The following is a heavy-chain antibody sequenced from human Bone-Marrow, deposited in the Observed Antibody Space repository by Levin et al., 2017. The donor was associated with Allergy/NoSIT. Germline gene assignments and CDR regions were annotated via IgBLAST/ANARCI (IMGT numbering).Heavy chain of an antibody. J-gene: IGHJ4*02. CDR2: IYWDDDK. V-gene: IGHV2-5*02. D-gene: IGHD3-10*01. CDR1: GFSLSTSGVG. CDR3: AHRARAPDGSGSYPY. Sequence: ESGPTLVKPTQTLTLTCTFSGFSLSTSGVGVGWFRQPPGKALEWLALIYWDDDKRYSPSLKSRLTITKDTTKNQVVLTMTNMDPVDTGTYYCAHRARAPDGSGSYPYWGQGILVTVSS.